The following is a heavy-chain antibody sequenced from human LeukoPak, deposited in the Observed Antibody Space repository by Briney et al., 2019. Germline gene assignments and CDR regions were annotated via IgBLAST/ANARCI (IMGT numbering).Heavy chain of an antibody. CDR3: ARDPPRIVVVVAATNYYGMDV. V-gene: IGHV1-18*01. D-gene: IGHD2-15*01. CDR1: GYTFTNYD. CDR2: ISAYNGNT. J-gene: IGHJ6*02. Sequence: ASVKVSCKASGYTFTNYDINWVRQATGQGLEWMGWISAYNGNTNYAQKLQGRVTMTTDTSTSTAYMELRSLRSDDTAVYYCARDPPRIVVVVAATNYYGMDVWGQGTTVTVSS.